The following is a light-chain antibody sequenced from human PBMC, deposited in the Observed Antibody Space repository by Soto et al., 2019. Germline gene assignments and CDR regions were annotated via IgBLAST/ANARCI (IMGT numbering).Light chain of an antibody. CDR3: QQRDNWMYT. J-gene: IGKJ2*01. CDR1: ERVSNY. Sequence: PGERATLSCRASERVSNYLAWYQHKPGQAPRLLIYDTSYRATGIPARFSGSGSGTDFTLTISSLEPEDFVVYYCQQRDNWMYTFGQGTKLVIK. CDR2: DTS. V-gene: IGKV3-11*01.